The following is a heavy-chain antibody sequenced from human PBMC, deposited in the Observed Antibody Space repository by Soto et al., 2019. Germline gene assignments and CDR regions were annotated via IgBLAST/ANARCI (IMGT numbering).Heavy chain of an antibody. J-gene: IGHJ4*02. Sequence: GGSLRLSCAASGFTVSSNYMSWVRQAPGKGLEWVSVIYSGGSTYYADSVKGRFTISRDNSKNTLYLQMNSLRAEDTAVYYCAKGTEWPYCFDYWGQGTLVTVSS. V-gene: IGHV3-53*01. CDR1: GFTVSSNY. D-gene: IGHD3-3*01. CDR3: AKGTEWPYCFDY. CDR2: IYSGGST.